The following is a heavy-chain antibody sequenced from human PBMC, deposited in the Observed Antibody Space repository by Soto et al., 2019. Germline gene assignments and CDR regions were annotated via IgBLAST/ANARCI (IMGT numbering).Heavy chain of an antibody. J-gene: IGHJ6*02. CDR3: ARDMTTVTDLHYYYGMDV. D-gene: IGHD4-4*01. Sequence: GASVKVSCKSSGYTFTSYYMHWVRQAPGQGLEWMGIINPSGGSTSYAQKFQGRVTMTRDTSTSTVYMELSSLRSEDTVVYYCARDMTTVTDLHYYYGMDVWGQGTTVTVS. CDR1: GYTFTSYY. V-gene: IGHV1-46*01. CDR2: INPSGGST.